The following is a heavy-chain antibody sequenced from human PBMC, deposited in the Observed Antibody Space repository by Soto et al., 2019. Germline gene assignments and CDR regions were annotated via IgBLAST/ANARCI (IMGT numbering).Heavy chain of an antibody. V-gene: IGHV1-18*01. CDR3: ARFQPSYDFWSGSTNTFDY. Sequence: ASVKVSCKASGGTFSSYGISWVRQAPGQGLEWMGWISAYNGNTNYAQKLQGRVTMTTDTSTSTAYMELRSLRSDDTAVYYCARFQPSYDFWSGSTNTFDYWGQGTLVTVSS. CDR1: GGTFSSYG. CDR2: ISAYNGNT. D-gene: IGHD3-3*01. J-gene: IGHJ4*02.